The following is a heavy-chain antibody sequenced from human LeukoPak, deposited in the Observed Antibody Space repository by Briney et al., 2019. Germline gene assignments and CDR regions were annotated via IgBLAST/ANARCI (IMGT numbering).Heavy chain of an antibody. CDR3: AKGHGSGGT. J-gene: IGHJ5*02. CDR1: GFTFDDYA. V-gene: IGHV3-9*01. Sequence: GGSLRLSCAASGFTFDDYAMHWARQAPGKGLEWVSGISWNSGSIGYADSVKGRFTISRDNAKNSLYLQMNSLRAEDTALYYCAKGHGSGGTWGQGTLVTVSS. D-gene: IGHD2-8*02. CDR2: ISWNSGSI.